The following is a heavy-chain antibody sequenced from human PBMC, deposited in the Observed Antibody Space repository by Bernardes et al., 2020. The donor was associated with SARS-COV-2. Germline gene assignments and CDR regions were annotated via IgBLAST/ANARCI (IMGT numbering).Heavy chain of an antibody. D-gene: IGHD1-26*01. J-gene: IGHJ4*02. Sequence: SGPTLVKPTQTLTLTCTFSGFSLSTSGVGVGWIRQPPGKALEWLALIFWDDDKHYSPSLSTRLTIIKDTSKNQVVLIMTNMDPVDTGTYYCAHRRASSGRYYFDYWGQGILVTVSS. CDR3: AHRRASSGRYYFDY. CDR1: GFSLSTSGVG. CDR2: IFWDDDK. V-gene: IGHV2-5*02.